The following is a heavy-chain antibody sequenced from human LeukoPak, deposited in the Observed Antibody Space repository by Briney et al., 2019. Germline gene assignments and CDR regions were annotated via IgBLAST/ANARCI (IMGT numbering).Heavy chain of an antibody. CDR3: ARDSSLVVPAAMGGGLVYYYYMDV. CDR1: GGSISSGTYY. CDR2: IYTSGST. D-gene: IGHD2-2*01. J-gene: IGHJ6*03. V-gene: IGHV4-61*02. Sequence: PSETLSLTCTVSGGSISSGTYYWSWIRQPAGKGLEWIGRIYTSGSTNYNPSLKSRVTISVDTSKNQFSLKLSSVTAADTAVYYCARDSSLVVPAAMGGGLVYYYYMDVWGKGTTVTVSS.